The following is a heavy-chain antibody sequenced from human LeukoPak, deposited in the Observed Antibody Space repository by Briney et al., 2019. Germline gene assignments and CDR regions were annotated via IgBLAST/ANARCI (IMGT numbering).Heavy chain of an antibody. CDR3: ARRGTTYCTVDSCHPDWFDP. CDR1: GFTIRDYY. V-gene: IGHV3-11*03. Sequence: PGGSLRLSCAASGFTIRDYYMTWIRQAPGRGLEWISYINGSSSDTKYADSVKGRFTISRDNAKNSLYLLMNSLRAEDTAVYYCARRGTTYCTVDSCHPDWFDPWGQGTLVTVSS. D-gene: IGHD2-15*01. CDR2: INGSSSDT. J-gene: IGHJ5*02.